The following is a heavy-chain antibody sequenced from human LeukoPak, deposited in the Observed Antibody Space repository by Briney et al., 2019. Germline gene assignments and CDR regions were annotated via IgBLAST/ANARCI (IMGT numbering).Heavy chain of an antibody. CDR2: ISKDGSNK. J-gene: IGHJ5*02. V-gene: IGHV3-30*07. Sequence: AQSLTLSCAASGFSVTSYATHWDRHAPAKARGRVAVISKDGSNKYYADSVKRRFTISKDNSKNTLYLQMNSLRAEDMAVYCCGVQPRQQLVLSWFDPWGQGTLVSVPS. D-gene: IGHD6-13*01. CDR3: GVQPRQQLVLSWFDP. CDR1: GFSVTSYA.